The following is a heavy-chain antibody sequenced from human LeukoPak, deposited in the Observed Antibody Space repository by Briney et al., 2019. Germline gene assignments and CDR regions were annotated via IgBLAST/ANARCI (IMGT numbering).Heavy chain of an antibody. V-gene: IGHV4-59*01. J-gene: IGHJ4*02. CDR2: IYYSGST. D-gene: IGHD5-24*01. CDR3: ARGGWLPTTGFDY. CDR1: GGSITTYS. Sequence: SGTLSLTCTVSGGSITTYSWSWIRQPPGNGLEWIANIYYSGSTNINPSLKNRVTISGDTSKNQFSLKLSSVTAADTAVYYCARGGWLPTTGFDYWGQGTLVTVSS.